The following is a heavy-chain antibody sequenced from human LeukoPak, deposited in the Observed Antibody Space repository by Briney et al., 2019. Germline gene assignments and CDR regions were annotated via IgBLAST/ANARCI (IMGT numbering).Heavy chain of an antibody. D-gene: IGHD3-3*01. CDR1: GFTFSSYE. Sequence: PGGSLRLSCAASGFTFSSYEMNWVRQAPGKGLELISYISSSGSTIDYADSVKGRFTISRDNAKNSLYLQMNSLRAEDTTLYYCARRSAYRFDYWGQGTLVTVSA. CDR3: ARRSAYRFDY. V-gene: IGHV3-48*03. CDR2: ISSSGSTI. J-gene: IGHJ4*02.